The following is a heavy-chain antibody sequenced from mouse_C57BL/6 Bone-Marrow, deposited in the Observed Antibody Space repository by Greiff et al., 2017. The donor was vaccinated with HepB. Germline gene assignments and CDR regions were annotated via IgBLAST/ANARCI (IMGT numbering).Heavy chain of an antibody. CDR2: INPCDSCT. CDR1: GYTFTSYW. D-gene: IGHD1-1*01. CDR3: ARSVYGSSNVDD. J-gene: IGHJ2*01. V-gene: IGHV1-53*01. Sequence: QVQLQQPGAELVMPGASVKLSCKASGYTFTSYWMHWVKQRPGQGLEWIGNINPCDSCTNYNEKFKSKATMTVDKSSSTAYMQLSSLTSEDSAVYYCARSVYGSSNVDDWGQGTTPTVSS.